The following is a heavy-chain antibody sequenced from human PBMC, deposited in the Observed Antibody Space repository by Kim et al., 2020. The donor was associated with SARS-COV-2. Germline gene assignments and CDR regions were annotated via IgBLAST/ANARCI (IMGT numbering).Heavy chain of an antibody. J-gene: IGHJ5*02. CDR3: ARGRSTSTSPWGWFDP. Sequence: ASVKVSCKASGYTFTSYYMHWVRQAPGQGLEWMGIINPSGGSTSYAQKFQGRVTMTRDTSTSTVYMELSSLRSEDTAVYYCARGRSTSTSPWGWFDPWGQGTLVTVSS. V-gene: IGHV1-46*01. CDR2: INPSGGST. D-gene: IGHD2-2*01. CDR1: GYTFTSYY.